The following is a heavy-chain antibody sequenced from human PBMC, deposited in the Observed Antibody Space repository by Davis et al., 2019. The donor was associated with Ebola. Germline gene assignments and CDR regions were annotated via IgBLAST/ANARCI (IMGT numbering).Heavy chain of an antibody. CDR2: MNPNSGNT. Sequence: AASVKVSCKTSGYSFRNYGISWVRQATGQGLEWMGWMNPNSGNTGYAQKFQGRVTMTRNPSISTAYMELSSLRSEDTAVYYCARSPQLDELLFFGYGMDVWGKGTTVTVSS. D-gene: IGHD2-2*01. J-gene: IGHJ6*04. CDR1: GYSFRNYG. V-gene: IGHV1-8*02. CDR3: ARSPQLDELLFFGYGMDV.